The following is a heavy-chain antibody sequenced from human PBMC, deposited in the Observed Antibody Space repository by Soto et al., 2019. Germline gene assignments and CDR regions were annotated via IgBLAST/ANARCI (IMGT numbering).Heavy chain of an antibody. CDR2: ISATGGNI. Sequence: PGGSLRLSCVASGFTFSDYAMTWVRQAPGKGLEWVATISATGGNIEYTDSLKGRFTISRDNSKNTLYLQLNGLTSDDTAVYYCAIQDIVVVPAAWEAFDIWGQGTMVTVSS. CDR1: GFTFSDYA. CDR3: AIQDIVVVPAAWEAFDI. D-gene: IGHD2-2*01. J-gene: IGHJ3*02. V-gene: IGHV3-23*01.